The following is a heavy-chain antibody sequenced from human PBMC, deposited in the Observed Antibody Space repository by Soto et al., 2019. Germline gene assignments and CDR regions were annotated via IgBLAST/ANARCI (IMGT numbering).Heavy chain of an antibody. Sequence: SETLSLTCAFYGLSFSGYYWSWIRQPPGKGLEWIGEINHSGSTNYNPSLKSRVTISVDTSKNQFSLKLSSVTAADTAVYYCARRLHSTHYYYYYGMDVWGQGTTVTVSS. V-gene: IGHV4-34*01. D-gene: IGHD4-4*01. CDR2: INHSGST. CDR1: GLSFSGYY. J-gene: IGHJ6*02. CDR3: ARRLHSTHYYYYYGMDV.